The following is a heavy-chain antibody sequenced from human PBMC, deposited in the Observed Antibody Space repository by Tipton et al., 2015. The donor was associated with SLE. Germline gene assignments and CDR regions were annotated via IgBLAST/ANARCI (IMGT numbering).Heavy chain of an antibody. J-gene: IGHJ3*02. Sequence: QLVQSGAEVKKPGESLRISCKGSGYSFTSYWISWVRQMPGKGLEWMGRIDPSDSYTNYSPSFQGHVTISADKSISTAYLQWSSLKASDTAMYYCATRRSVGRIAAAGTSGAFDIWGQGTMVTVSS. CDR1: GYSFTSYW. D-gene: IGHD6-13*01. CDR2: IDPSDSYT. V-gene: IGHV5-10-1*01. CDR3: ATRRSVGRIAAAGTSGAFDI.